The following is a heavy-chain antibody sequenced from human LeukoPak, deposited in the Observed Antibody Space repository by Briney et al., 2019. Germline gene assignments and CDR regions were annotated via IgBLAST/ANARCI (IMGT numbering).Heavy chain of an antibody. V-gene: IGHV3-23*01. Sequence: GGSLSLSCAASGFTFSSYAMSWVRQAPGKGIEWVSAINGNGRNTYYADSVKGRFTISRDNSKNTLYLQMNSLRAEDTAVYYCAKGGDFWSGYYNYFDYWGQGTLVTVSS. CDR1: GFTFSSYA. J-gene: IGHJ4*02. D-gene: IGHD3-3*01. CDR2: INGNGRNT. CDR3: AKGGDFWSGYYNYFDY.